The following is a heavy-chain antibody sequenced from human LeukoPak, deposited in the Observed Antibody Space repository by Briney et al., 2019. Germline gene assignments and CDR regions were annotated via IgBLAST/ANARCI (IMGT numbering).Heavy chain of an antibody. CDR2: IIPIFGTA. CDR3: ARGSTSDWPLDH. CDR1: GGTFSNYA. D-gene: IGHD2-2*01. V-gene: IGHV1-69*05. J-gene: IGHJ4*02. Sequence: GASVKVSCKASGGTFSNYAINWVRQAPGQGLEWMGGIIPIFGTAHYSQKFQGRVTITRDTSTNTAYIELRSLRSEDTAMYYCARGSTSDWPLDHWGQETLVTISS.